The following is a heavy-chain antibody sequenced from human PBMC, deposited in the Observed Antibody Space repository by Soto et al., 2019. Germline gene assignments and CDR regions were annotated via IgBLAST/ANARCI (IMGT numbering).Heavy chain of an antibody. D-gene: IGHD3-10*01. CDR1: GGSFSGYY. J-gene: IGHJ6*02. V-gene: IGHV4-34*01. CDR3: ARGPYGSGSYYYYYYGMDV. Sequence: SETLSLTCAVYGGSFSGYYWSWIRQPPGKGLEWIGEINHSGSTNYNPSLKSRVTISVDTSKNQFSLKLSSVTAADTAVYYCARGPYGSGSYYYYYYGMDVWGQGTTVTGSS. CDR2: INHSGST.